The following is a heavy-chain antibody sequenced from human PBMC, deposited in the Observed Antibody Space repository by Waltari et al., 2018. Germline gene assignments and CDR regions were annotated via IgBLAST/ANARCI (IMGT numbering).Heavy chain of an antibody. D-gene: IGHD3-22*01. CDR1: GGSFASYG. V-gene: IGHV1-69*14. CDR3: AGGYYESSGFSFYYFYHMDV. J-gene: IGHJ6*03. Sequence: QVQLVQSGAEVKKPGSSVTVSCKASGGSFASYGISWVRQAPGQGLAWMGGSTPTVGTTNYAQKFQGRVTINADKSTSTAYMHLTSLRSEDAAVYYCAGGYYESSGFSFYYFYHMDVWGKGTTVTVSS. CDR2: STPTVGTT.